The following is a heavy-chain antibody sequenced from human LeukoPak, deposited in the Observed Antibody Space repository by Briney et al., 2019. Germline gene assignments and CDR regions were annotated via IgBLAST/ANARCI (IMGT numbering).Heavy chain of an antibody. V-gene: IGHV4-59*01. CDR2: IYYSGST. CDR1: GCSISSYY. J-gene: IGHJ6*02. Sequence: SETLSLTCTVSGCSISSYYWSWIRQPPGRGMEWIGYIYYSGSTNSNPSLKSRVTISVDTSKNQFSLKLSSVTAAGTAVYYCARTQRYCSSTSCPDYGMDVWGQGTTVTVSS. D-gene: IGHD2-2*01. CDR3: ARTQRYCSSTSCPDYGMDV.